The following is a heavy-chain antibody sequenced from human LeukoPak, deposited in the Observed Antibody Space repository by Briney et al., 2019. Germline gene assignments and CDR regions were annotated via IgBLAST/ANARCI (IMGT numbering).Heavy chain of an antibody. CDR2: IYYSGST. J-gene: IGHJ4*02. CDR3: ARDLSGSYSGNYLDY. D-gene: IGHD1-26*01. Sequence: SETLSLTCTVSGGSISSSSYYWGWLRQPLGKGLEWIGSIYYSGSTYYNPSLKSRVTISVDTSKNQFYLKLSSVTAADTAVYYCARDLSGSYSGNYLDYWGQGTLVTVSS. CDR1: GGSISSSSYY. V-gene: IGHV4-39*07.